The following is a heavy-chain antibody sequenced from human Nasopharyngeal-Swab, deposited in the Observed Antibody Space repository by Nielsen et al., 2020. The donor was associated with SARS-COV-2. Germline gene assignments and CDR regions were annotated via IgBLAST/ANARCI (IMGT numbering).Heavy chain of an antibody. V-gene: IGHV5-10-1*01. CDR2: IDPSDSYT. J-gene: IGHJ3*02. D-gene: IGHD6-19*01. CDR1: GSSFTSYW. Sequence: GESLKISCKGSGSSFTSYWISWVRQLPGKGLEWMGRIDPSDSYTNYSPSFQGHVTISADKSISTVYLQWSSLKASDTAMYYCARPSSGWYGAFDIWGQGTMVTVSS. CDR3: ARPSSGWYGAFDI.